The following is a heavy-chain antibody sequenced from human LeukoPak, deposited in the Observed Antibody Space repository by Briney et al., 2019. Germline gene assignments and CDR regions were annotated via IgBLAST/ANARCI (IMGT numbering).Heavy chain of an antibody. V-gene: IGHV3-7*01. CDR1: GFTFSNYE. J-gene: IGHJ5*02. CDR2: IRQDGSEK. D-gene: IGHD2-21*02. Sequence: GGSLRLSCAASGFTFSNYEMHWVRQAPGKGLEWVANIRQDGSEKYYVDSVKGRFTISRDNAKNSLYLQMNSLRAEDTAVYYCARDPSVVTAPTWFDPWGQGTLVTVSS. CDR3: ARDPSVVTAPTWFDP.